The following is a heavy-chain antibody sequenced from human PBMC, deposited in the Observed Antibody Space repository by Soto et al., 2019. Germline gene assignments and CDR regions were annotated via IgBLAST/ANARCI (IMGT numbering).Heavy chain of an antibody. V-gene: IGHV4-31*03. D-gene: IGHD5-12*01. Sequence: SETLPLTCTVSGGSISSGGYYWSWIRQHPGKGLEWVGYSYYTGSSYYNPSLKSRVTISVDASKNQLSLRLASVTAADTAVYYCARDLRGYSRYDYLDYWGQGIPVTVSS. J-gene: IGHJ4*02. CDR3: ARDLRGYSRYDYLDY. CDR1: GGSISSGGYY. CDR2: SYYTGSS.